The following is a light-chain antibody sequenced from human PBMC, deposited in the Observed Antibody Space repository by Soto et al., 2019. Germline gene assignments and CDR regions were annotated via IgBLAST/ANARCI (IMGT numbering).Light chain of an antibody. V-gene: IGLV2-23*01. CDR3: CSYAVSSTFVV. Sequence: QSVLTQPASVSGSPGQSITISCTGTSSDVGSYNLVSWYQQHPGKAPKLMIYEGSKRPSGVSNRFSGSKSGNTASLTISGIQAEEEADYYCCSYAVSSTFVVFGGGTKVTVL. J-gene: IGLJ2*01. CDR1: SSDVGSYNL. CDR2: EGS.